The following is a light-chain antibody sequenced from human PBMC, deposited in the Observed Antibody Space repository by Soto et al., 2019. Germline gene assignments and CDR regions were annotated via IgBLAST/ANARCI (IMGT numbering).Light chain of an antibody. J-gene: IGLJ1*01. V-gene: IGLV2-23*01. CDR1: SSDVGSYNL. CDR3: CSYAGTNTFV. Sequence: QSALTQPASVSGSPGQSINISCTGTSSDVGSYNLVSWYQQHPGKAPKLMIYEGNKRPSGVSNRFSGSKSANTASLTISGLQTEDEADYYCCSYAGTNTFVFGTGTKLTVL. CDR2: EGN.